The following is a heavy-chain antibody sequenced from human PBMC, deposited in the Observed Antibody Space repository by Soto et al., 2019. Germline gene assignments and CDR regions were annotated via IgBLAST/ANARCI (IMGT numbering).Heavy chain of an antibody. CDR1: GGTFSSYT. J-gene: IGHJ4*02. CDR2: IIPILGIA. Sequence: QVQLVQSGAEVKKPGSSVKVSCKASGGTFSSYTISWVRQAPGQGLEWMGRIIPILGIANYAQKFQGRVTITAEKSTSTAYMELSSLRSEDTAVYYCARGYSGSFNDLWGQGTLVTVSS. D-gene: IGHD5-12*01. V-gene: IGHV1-69*02. CDR3: ARGYSGSFNDL.